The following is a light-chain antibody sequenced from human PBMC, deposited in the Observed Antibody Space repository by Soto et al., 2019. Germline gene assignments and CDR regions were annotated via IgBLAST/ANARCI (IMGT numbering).Light chain of an antibody. CDR2: DVS. J-gene: IGLJ2*01. CDR3: SSYTSRSTLV. V-gene: IGLV2-14*03. Sequence: QSVLTQPASVSGSPGQSITISCTGTSSDVGGYNSVSWYQQHPGKAPKPMIYDVSNRPSGVSNRFSGSKSGNTASLTISGLQAEDEADYYCSSYTSRSTLVFGGGTKLTVL. CDR1: SSDVGGYNS.